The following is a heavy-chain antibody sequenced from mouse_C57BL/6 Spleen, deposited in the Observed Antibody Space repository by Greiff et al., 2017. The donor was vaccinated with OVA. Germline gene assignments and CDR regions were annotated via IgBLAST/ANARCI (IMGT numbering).Heavy chain of an antibody. V-gene: IGHV1-64*01. J-gene: IGHJ2*01. CDR2: IHPNSGST. Sequence: VQLQQPGAELVKPGASVKLSCKASGYTFTSYWMHWVKQRPGQGLEWIGMIHPNSGSTNYNEKFKSKATLTVDKSSSTAYMQLSSLTSEDSAVYYCAGDSSGYEGDYWGQGTTLTVSS. CDR3: AGDSSGYEGDY. D-gene: IGHD3-2*02. CDR1: GYTFTSYW.